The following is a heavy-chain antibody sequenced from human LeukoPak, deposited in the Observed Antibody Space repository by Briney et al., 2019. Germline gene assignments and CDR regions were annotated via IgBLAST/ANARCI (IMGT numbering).Heavy chain of an antibody. D-gene: IGHD6-19*01. CDR3: AKSSGWSPPYFDY. J-gene: IGHJ4*02. Sequence: PSETLSLTCTVSGGSISSYYWSWIRQPPGKGLEWIGYIYYSGSTTYNPSLKSRVTISVDTSKNQCSLKLSSVTAADTAVYYCAKSSGWSPPYFDYWGQGTLVTVSS. V-gene: IGHV4-59*01. CDR1: GGSISSYY. CDR2: IYYSGST.